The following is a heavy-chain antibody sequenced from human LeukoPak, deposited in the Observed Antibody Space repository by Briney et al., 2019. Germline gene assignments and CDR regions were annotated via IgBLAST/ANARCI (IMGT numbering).Heavy chain of an antibody. Sequence: GRSLRLSCAASGFSFADATMHWVRQVPGKGLEWVSGINWNSGTMGYADSVKGRFTVSRDNAKNSLYLQMNSLKTEDTALYYCAKDHYMDVWGKGTTVTVSS. V-gene: IGHV3-9*01. CDR2: INWNSGTM. CDR3: AKDHYMDV. CDR1: GFSFADAT. J-gene: IGHJ6*03.